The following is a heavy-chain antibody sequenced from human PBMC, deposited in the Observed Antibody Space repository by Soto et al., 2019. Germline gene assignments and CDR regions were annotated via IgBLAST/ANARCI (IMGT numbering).Heavy chain of an antibody. CDR1: GFSLSTSGMC. J-gene: IGHJ6*02. Sequence: SGPTLVNPTQTLTLTCTFSGFSLSTSGMCVSWIRQPPGKALEWLALIDWDDDKYYSPSLKSRLTITKDTSKNQVVLTMTNMDPVDTATYYCAHDFDWDGGMDVWGQGTTVTVSS. CDR3: AHDFDWDGGMDV. CDR2: IDWDDDK. D-gene: IGHD3-9*01. V-gene: IGHV2-70*12.